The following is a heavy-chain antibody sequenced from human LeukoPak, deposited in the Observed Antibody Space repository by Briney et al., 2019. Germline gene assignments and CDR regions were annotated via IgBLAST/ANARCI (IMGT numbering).Heavy chain of an antibody. D-gene: IGHD3-16*01. J-gene: IGHJ4*02. CDR3: ARELGRGSLGIDY. CDR2: ISSSSSYI. Sequence: GVSLRLSRAASRFTFSSYSMNWVRQARGQWLEWVSSISSSSSYIYYADAVKGRFTISRDNAKNSLYLQMNSLRAEDTAVYYCARELGRGSLGIDYWGQGTLVTVSS. V-gene: IGHV3-21*01. CDR1: RFTFSSYS.